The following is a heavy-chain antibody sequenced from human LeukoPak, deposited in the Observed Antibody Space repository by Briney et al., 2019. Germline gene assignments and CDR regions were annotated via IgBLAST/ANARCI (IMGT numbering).Heavy chain of an antibody. D-gene: IGHD5-24*01. CDR2: ISAYNGNT. Sequence: ASVKVSCKASGYTFISYGISWVRQAPGQGLEWMGWISAYNGNTNYAQKLQGRVTMTTDTSTNTAYMDLRSLRSDDTAAYYCARDIQDGDGHPFDYWGQGTLVTVSS. CDR3: ARDIQDGDGHPFDY. CDR1: GYTFISYG. V-gene: IGHV1-18*01. J-gene: IGHJ4*02.